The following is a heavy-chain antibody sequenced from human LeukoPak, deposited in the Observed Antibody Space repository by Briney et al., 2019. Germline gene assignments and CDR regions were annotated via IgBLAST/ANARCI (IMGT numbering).Heavy chain of an antibody. CDR1: GFTFSSYS. CDR3: ARAGIGYSYGYLSLDYFDY. J-gene: IGHJ4*02. CDR2: ISSSSSYI. D-gene: IGHD5-18*01. Sequence: PGGSLRLSCAASGFTFSSYSMNWVRQAPGKGLEWVSSISSSSSYIYYADSVKGRFTISRDNAKNSLYLQMNSLRAEDTAVYYCARAGIGYSYGYLSLDYFDYWGQGTLVTVSS. V-gene: IGHV3-21*01.